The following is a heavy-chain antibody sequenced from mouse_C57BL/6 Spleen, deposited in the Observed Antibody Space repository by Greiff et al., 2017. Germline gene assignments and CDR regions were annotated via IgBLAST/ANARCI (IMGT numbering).Heavy chain of an antibody. CDR1: GYSITSGYY. CDR3: ASPNYYGSSWFAY. Sequence: EVQLMESGPGLVKPSQSLSLTCSVTGYSITSGYYWNWIRQFPGNKLEWMGYISYDGSNNYNPSLKNRISITRDTSKNQFFLKLNSVTTEDTATYYCASPNYYGSSWFAYWGQGTLVTVSA. J-gene: IGHJ3*01. D-gene: IGHD1-1*01. CDR2: ISYDGSN. V-gene: IGHV3-6*01.